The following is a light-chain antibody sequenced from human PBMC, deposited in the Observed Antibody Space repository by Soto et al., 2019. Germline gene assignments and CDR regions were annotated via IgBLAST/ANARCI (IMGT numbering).Light chain of an antibody. Sequence: DIQMTQSPSSLSASVGDRVTITCRASQSISRHLNWYQQKPGKAPKVLIYAASSLQSGVPSRFSGSGSGTDFTLTISSLQPEDFATYYCQQSSIALWTFGHGTTVEIK. CDR1: QSISRH. V-gene: IGKV1-39*01. CDR3: QQSSIALWT. J-gene: IGKJ1*01. CDR2: AAS.